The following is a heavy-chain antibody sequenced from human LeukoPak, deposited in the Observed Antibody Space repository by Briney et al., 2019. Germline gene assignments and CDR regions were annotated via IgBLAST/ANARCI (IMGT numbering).Heavy chain of an antibody. CDR2: IYYSGRT. CDR1: GGSISSSSYY. CDR3: ARHGPLVGIMITHEAFDI. V-gene: IGHV4-39*01. Sequence: PSETLSLTCTVSGGSISSSSYYWGWIRQPPGKGLEWIGTIYYSGRTYYNPSLKSRVTISVDTSKNQFSLKLSSVTAADTAVYCCARHGPLVGIMITHEAFDIWGQGTMVTVSS. D-gene: IGHD3-16*01. J-gene: IGHJ3*02.